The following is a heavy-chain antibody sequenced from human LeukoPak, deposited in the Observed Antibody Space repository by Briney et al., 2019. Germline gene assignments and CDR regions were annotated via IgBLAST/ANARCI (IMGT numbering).Heavy chain of an antibody. Sequence: GGSLRLSCAASGFTFSSYGMHWGRQAPGTGLEWVAIIWYDGSNKYYADSMKGRFTISRDNSKNTLYLQMNSLRAEDTAVYYCAKDGTTVTTLNYFDYWGQGTLVTVSS. CDR2: IWYDGSNK. D-gene: IGHD4-17*01. CDR1: GFTFSSYG. CDR3: AKDGTTVTTLNYFDY. J-gene: IGHJ4*02. V-gene: IGHV3-33*06.